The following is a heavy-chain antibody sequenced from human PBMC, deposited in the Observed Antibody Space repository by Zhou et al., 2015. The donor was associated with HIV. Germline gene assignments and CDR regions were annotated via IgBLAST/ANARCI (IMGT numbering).Heavy chain of an antibody. CDR3: ARDRESVRYFDWLLLSTWFDP. D-gene: IGHD3-9*01. V-gene: IGHV1-69*08. Sequence: QVQLVQSGAEVKKPGSSVKVSCKASGGTFSSYTISWVRQAPGQGLEWMGRIIPILGIANYAQKFQGRVTITADKSTSTAYMELSSLRSEDTAVYYCARDRESVRYFDWLLLSTWFDPWGQGTLVTVSS. J-gene: IGHJ5*02. CDR1: GGTFSSYT. CDR2: IIPILGIA.